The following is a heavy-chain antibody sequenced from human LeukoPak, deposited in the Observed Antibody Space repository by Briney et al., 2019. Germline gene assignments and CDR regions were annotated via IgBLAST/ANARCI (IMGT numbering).Heavy chain of an antibody. CDR2: IRSKAYGGTT. J-gene: IGHJ4*02. D-gene: IGHD3-22*01. V-gene: IGHV3-49*04. CDR1: GFTFGDYA. CDR3: TRDGIAYYDSSGYYGKYDY. Sequence: GRSLRLSCTASGFTFGDYAMSWVRQAPGKGLEWVGFIRSKAYGGTTEYAASVKGRSTISRDDSKSIAYLQMNSLKTEDTAVYYCTRDGIAYYDSSGYYGKYDYWGQGTLVTVSS.